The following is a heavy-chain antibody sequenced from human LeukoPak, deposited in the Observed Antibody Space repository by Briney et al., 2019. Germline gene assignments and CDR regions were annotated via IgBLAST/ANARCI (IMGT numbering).Heavy chain of an antibody. CDR2: VNHSGYT. CDR3: ARMTTGHDY. Sequence: PSETLSLTCGVSGTSFTSYYWSWIRQTPGKGLEWIGEVNHSGYTNMNPSLKSRVTISVDTSKNQFSLMMTSVTAADTAGYFCARMTTGHDYWGQGTLVTVSS. CDR1: GTSFTSYY. D-gene: IGHD4-17*01. V-gene: IGHV4-34*01. J-gene: IGHJ4*02.